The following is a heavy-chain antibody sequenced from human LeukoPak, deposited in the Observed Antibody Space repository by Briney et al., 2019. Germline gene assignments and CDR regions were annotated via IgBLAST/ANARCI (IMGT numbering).Heavy chain of an antibody. CDR2: IYTSGST. Sequence: SETLSLTCTVSGGSISSYYWSWIRQPAGKGLEWIGRIYTSGSTNYNPSLKGRVTMSVDTSKNQFSLKLSSVTAADTAVYYCARELIGYCSSTSCLGYMDVWGKGTTVTVSS. V-gene: IGHV4-4*07. J-gene: IGHJ6*03. CDR1: GGSISSYY. CDR3: ARELIGYCSSTSCLGYMDV. D-gene: IGHD2-2*01.